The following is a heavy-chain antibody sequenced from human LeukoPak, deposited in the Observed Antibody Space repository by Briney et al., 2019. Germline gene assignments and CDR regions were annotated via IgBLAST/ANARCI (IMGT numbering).Heavy chain of an antibody. Sequence: GGSLRLSCAASGFTFSSYSMNWVRQAPGKGLEWVSSISSSSSYIYYADSVKGRFTISRDNAKNSLYLQMNSLRAEDTAVYYCARGGDWLVLDNWLDPWGQGTLVTVSS. D-gene: IGHD6-19*01. V-gene: IGHV3-21*01. CDR2: ISSSSSYI. CDR3: ARGGDWLVLDNWLDP. J-gene: IGHJ5*02. CDR1: GFTFSSYS.